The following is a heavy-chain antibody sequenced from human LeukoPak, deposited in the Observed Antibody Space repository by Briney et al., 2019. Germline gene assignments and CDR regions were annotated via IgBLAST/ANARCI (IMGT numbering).Heavy chain of an antibody. CDR3: ARDSYYYGMDV. Sequence: GGSLRLSCAASGFTFSSCGMHWVRQAPGKGLEWVAVIWYDGSNKYYADSVKGRFTISRDNSKNTLYLQMNSLRAEDTAVYYCARDSYYYGMDVWGQGTTVTVSS. J-gene: IGHJ6*02. V-gene: IGHV3-33*01. CDR1: GFTFSSCG. CDR2: IWYDGSNK.